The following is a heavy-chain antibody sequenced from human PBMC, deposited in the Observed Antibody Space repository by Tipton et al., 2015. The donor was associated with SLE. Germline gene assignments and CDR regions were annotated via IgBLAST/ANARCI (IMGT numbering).Heavy chain of an antibody. D-gene: IGHD3-22*01. Sequence: SLRLSCAASGFTFSSYAMHWVRQAPGKGPEWVAVISYDGSNKYYADSVKGRFTISRDNSKNTLYLQMNSLRAEDTAVYYCAREVGLYYYDSSGYYYSHYYYGMDVWGQGTTVTVSS. CDR1: GFTFSSYA. V-gene: IGHV3-30*04. CDR2: ISYDGSNK. J-gene: IGHJ6*02. CDR3: AREVGLYYYDSSGYYYSHYYYGMDV.